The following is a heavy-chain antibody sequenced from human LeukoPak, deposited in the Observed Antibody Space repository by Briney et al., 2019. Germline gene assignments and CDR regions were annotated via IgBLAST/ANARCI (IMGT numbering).Heavy chain of an antibody. V-gene: IGHV3-33*01. J-gene: IGHJ4*02. D-gene: IGHD4-17*01. CDR2: IWHDGSNK. CDR3: ARDAGDFYYFDY. CDR1: GFTFSSYG. Sequence: GGSLRLSCAASGFTFSSYGMHWVRQAPGKGLEWVAVIWHDGSNKYYADSVKGRFTISRDNSKNTLYLQMNSLRAEETAVYYCARDAGDFYYFDYWGQGTLVTVSS.